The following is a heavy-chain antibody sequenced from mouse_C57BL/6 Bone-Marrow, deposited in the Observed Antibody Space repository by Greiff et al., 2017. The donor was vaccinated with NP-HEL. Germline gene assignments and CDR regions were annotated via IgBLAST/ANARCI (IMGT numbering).Heavy chain of an antibody. CDR2: IYPGDGDT. Sequence: SGPELVKPGASVQISCKASGYAFSSSWMNWVKQRPGKGLEWIGRIYPGDGDTNYNGKFKGKATLTADKSSSTAYMQLSSLTSEDSAVYFCAREDYYAMDYWGQGTSVTVSS. J-gene: IGHJ4*01. V-gene: IGHV1-82*01. CDR3: AREDYYAMDY. CDR1: GYAFSSSW.